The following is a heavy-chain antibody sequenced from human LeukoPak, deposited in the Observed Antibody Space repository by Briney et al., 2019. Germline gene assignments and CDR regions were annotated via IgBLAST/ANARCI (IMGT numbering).Heavy chain of an antibody. V-gene: IGHV4-59*12. CDR3: ARVGDDGYVPLVY. CDR2: IYYSGST. D-gene: IGHD5-24*01. CDR1: GGSISSYY. Sequence: SETLSLTCTVSGGSISSYYWSWIRQPPGKGLEWIGYIYYSGSTKYNPSLKSRVTISVDTSKNQFSLKLSSVTAADTAVYYCARVGDDGYVPLVYWGQGTLVTVSS. J-gene: IGHJ4*02.